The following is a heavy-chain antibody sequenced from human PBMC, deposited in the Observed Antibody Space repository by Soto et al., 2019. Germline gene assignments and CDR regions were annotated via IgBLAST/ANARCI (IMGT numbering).Heavy chain of an antibody. V-gene: IGHV5-51*01. CDR3: ARRGAPWYFDL. CDR1: GYSFTTYW. D-gene: IGHD3-16*01. CDR2: IYXXXXXT. Sequence: PGESLKISCKGSGYSFTTYWIAWVRQMPGKGLEWMGIIYXXXXXTRYSPSFQGQVTFSTDKSFSTVYLQWSSLKASDTAMYYCARRGAPWYFDLWGRGTLVTVSS. J-gene: IGHJ2*01.